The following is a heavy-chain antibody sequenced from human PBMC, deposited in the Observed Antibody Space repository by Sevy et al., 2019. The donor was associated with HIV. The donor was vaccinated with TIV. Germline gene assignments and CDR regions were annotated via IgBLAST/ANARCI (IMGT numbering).Heavy chain of an antibody. D-gene: IGHD2-15*01. J-gene: IGHJ6*03. CDR2: IYTSGST. Sequence: SETLSLTCTVSGGSISSYYWSWIRQPAGKGLEWIGRIYTSGSTNYNPSLKSRVTMSVDTSKNQFSLKLSSVTAADTAVYYCARDTKVVVAAELYYYYMDVWGKGTTVTVSS. V-gene: IGHV4-4*07. CDR1: GGSISSYY. CDR3: ARDTKVVVAAELYYYYMDV.